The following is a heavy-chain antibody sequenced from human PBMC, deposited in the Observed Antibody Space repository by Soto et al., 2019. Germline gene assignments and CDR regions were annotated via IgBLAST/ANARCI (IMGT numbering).Heavy chain of an antibody. D-gene: IGHD3-10*01. Sequence: QVQLQQWGAGLLKPSETLSLTCAVYGGSFNSYFWNWVRQPPGKGLEWIGEVTPGGRSNYNPSLKSRVTISKDTSKNQFSLEVNSVTAADTAVYYCTSPYGSGKEGYFDYWGQGTLVTVSS. CDR3: TSPYGSGKEGYFDY. V-gene: IGHV4-34*01. CDR2: VTPGGRS. J-gene: IGHJ4*02. CDR1: GGSFNSYF.